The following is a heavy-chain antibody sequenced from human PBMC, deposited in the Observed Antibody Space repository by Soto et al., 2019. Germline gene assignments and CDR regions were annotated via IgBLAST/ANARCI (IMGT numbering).Heavy chain of an antibody. D-gene: IGHD1-1*01. CDR3: AKDRGATTGTIYYYYYGMYV. J-gene: IGHJ6*02. CDR2: ISYDGSNK. CDR1: GFTFSSYG. V-gene: IGHV3-30*18. Sequence: QVQLVESGGGVVQPGRSLRLSCAASGFTFSSYGMHWVRQAPGKGLEWVAVISYDGSNKYYADSVKGRFTISRDNSKNTLYLQMNSLRAEDTAVYYCAKDRGATTGTIYYYYYGMYVWGQGTTVTVSS.